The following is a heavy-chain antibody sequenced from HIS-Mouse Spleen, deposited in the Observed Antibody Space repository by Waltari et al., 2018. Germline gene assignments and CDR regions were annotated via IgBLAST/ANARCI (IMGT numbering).Heavy chain of an antibody. V-gene: IGHV4-39*01. CDR1: GGSISSSSYY. CDR3: ASGLANWGSTIEHDAFDI. J-gene: IGHJ3*02. D-gene: IGHD7-27*01. CDR2: IYYSGST. Sequence: QLQLQESGPGLVKPSETLSLTCTVSGGSISSSSYYWGWIRQPPGKGLEWIGSIYYSGSTYYNPSLKSRVTISVDTSKNQFSLKLSSVTAADTAVYYCASGLANWGSTIEHDAFDIWGQGTMVTVSS.